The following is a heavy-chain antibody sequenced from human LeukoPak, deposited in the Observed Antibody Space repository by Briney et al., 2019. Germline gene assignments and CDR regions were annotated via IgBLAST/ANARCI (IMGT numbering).Heavy chain of an antibody. CDR2: ISGSGGST. Sequence: QPGRSLRLSCAASGFTFSTYAMNWVRQAPGKGLEWVSSISGSGGSTYYADSVKGRFTISRDNSKNTLYLLMNSLRAEDTAVYYCAKVELRYDSSAFSAVDFWGQGTTVTVSS. J-gene: IGHJ3*01. CDR1: GFTFSTYA. CDR3: AKVELRYDSSAFSAVDF. D-gene: IGHD3-22*01. V-gene: IGHV3-23*01.